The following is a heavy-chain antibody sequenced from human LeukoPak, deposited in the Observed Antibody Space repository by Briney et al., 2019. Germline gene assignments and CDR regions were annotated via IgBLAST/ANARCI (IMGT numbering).Heavy chain of an antibody. CDR3: ARGGYSKYYYYYYMDV. CDR1: GFTFSSYA. D-gene: IGHD5-18*01. J-gene: IGHJ6*03. V-gene: IGHV3-64*01. Sequence: GGSLRLSCAAFGFTFSSYAMHWVRQAPGKGLEYVSAISSNGGSTYYANSVKGRFTISRDNSKNTLYLQMGSLRAEDMAVYYCARGGYSKYYYYYYMDVWGKGTTVTVSS. CDR2: ISSNGGST.